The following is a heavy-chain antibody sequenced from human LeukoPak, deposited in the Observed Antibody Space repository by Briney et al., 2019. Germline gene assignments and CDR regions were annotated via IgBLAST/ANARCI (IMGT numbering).Heavy chain of an antibody. CDR3: ARGTGGDSYYFDY. V-gene: IGHV1-2*04. CDR1: GYTFTGYY. CDR2: INPNSGGT. J-gene: IGHJ4*02. Sequence: ASVKVSCKASGYTFTGYYMHWVRQAPGQGLEWMGWINPNSGGTNYAQKFQGWVTMTRDTSISTAYMELSRLRSDDTAVYYCARGTGGDSYYFDYWGPGTLVTVSS. D-gene: IGHD4-17*01.